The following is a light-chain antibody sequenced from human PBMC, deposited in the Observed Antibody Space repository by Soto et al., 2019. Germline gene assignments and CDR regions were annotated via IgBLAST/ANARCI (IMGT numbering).Light chain of an antibody. CDR2: AAS. CDR1: QSSSSY. J-gene: IGKJ1*01. Sequence: DIQMTQSPSSLSASVGDRVTITCRASQSSSSYLNWYQQKPGKAPKLLIYAASSLQSGVPSRFSGSGSGTDFTLTISSLQPEYFATYYCQQSYSTPPTFGQGTKVEIK. V-gene: IGKV1-39*01. CDR3: QQSYSTPPT.